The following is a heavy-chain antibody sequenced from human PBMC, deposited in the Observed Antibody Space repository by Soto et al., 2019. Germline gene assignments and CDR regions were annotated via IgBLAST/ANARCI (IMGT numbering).Heavy chain of an antibody. V-gene: IGHV1-69*13. CDR1: GDTFTIFA. J-gene: IGHJ5*02. Sequence: SVKVSCKASGDTFTIFAISWVRQAPGQGLEWMGGIIPTIGTTNYAQRFQGRITITGDESTGTAYMELSSLKSEDTAVYYCARDNSRTFPAAPGDKKSDSSGWWFDPWGQGTLVTVSS. D-gene: IGHD6-13*01. CDR3: ARDNSRTFPAAPGDKKSDSSGWWFDP. CDR2: IIPTIGTT.